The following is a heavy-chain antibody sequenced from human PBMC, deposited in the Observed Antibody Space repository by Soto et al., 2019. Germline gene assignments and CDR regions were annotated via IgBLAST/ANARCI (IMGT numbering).Heavy chain of an antibody. CDR2: IHHDGST. D-gene: IGHD5-18*01. Sequence: SETLSLTCAVSGGSISSTTWWSWVRQPPGKGLEWIGEIHHDGSTNYNPSLKSRVTISVDKSKNQFSLKVSSVTAADTAVYYCARSGYSYGPNPLLYWGQGTLVTV. V-gene: IGHV4-4*02. CDR1: GGSISSTTW. CDR3: ARSGYSYGPNPLLY. J-gene: IGHJ4*02.